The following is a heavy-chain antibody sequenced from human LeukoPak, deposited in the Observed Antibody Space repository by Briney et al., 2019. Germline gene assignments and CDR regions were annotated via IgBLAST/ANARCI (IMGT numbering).Heavy chain of an antibody. CDR3: AKDPAYGDYASDYYMDV. CDR1: GFIFSSYA. Sequence: GGSLRLSCAASGFIFSSYAMSWVRQAPGKGLEWVSAISGSGGSTYYADSVKGRFTISRDNPKNTLYLQMNSLRAEDTAVYYCAKDPAYGDYASDYYMDVWGKGTTVTVSS. D-gene: IGHD4-17*01. J-gene: IGHJ6*03. V-gene: IGHV3-23*01. CDR2: ISGSGGST.